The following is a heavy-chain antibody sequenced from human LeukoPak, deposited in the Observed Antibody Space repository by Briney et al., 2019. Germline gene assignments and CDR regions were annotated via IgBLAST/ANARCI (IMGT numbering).Heavy chain of an antibody. CDR2: IYHSGST. Sequence: PSEPLSLTCAAPGYSISSGYYWGWIRQPPGQGLAWIGSIYHSGSTYYNPSLKSRVTISVDTSKNQFSLKLSSVTAADTAVYYCASPSVTEKNYRYSSGWYPSHWGQGTLVTVSS. CDR3: ASPSVTEKNYRYSSGWYPSH. J-gene: IGHJ4*02. D-gene: IGHD6-19*01. CDR1: GYSISSGYY. V-gene: IGHV4-38-2*01.